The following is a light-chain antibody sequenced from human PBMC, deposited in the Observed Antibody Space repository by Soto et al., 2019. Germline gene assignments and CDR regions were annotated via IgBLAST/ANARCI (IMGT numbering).Light chain of an antibody. J-gene: IGKJ2*01. V-gene: IGKV3-11*01. CDR1: QSVSSS. CDR3: QQRITWPST. Sequence: EIVLTQSPATLSLSPGESATLSCRASQSVSSSLAWYQQKTGQAPRLLIYDASNRATGIPARFSGSGSGTDFTLTISSLEPEDFAIYYCQQRITWPSTFGQGTKPEIK. CDR2: DAS.